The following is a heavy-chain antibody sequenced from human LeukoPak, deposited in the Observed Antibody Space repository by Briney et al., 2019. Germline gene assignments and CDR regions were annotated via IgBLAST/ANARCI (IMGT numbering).Heavy chain of an antibody. D-gene: IGHD2-15*01. Sequence: PGRSLRLSCAASGFTFSSYGMHWVRQAPGKGLEWVAVIWYDGSNKYYADSVKGRFTISRDNSKNTLYLQMNSLRAEDTAVYYCAKDYCSGSSCYSFSSDWGQGTLVTVSS. V-gene: IGHV3-33*06. CDR1: GFTFSSYG. J-gene: IGHJ4*02. CDR2: IWYDGSNK. CDR3: AKDYCSGSSCYSFSSD.